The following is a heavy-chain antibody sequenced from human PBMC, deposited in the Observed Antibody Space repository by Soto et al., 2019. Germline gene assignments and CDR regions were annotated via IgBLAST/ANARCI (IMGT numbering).Heavy chain of an antibody. CDR3: ATAWNYYARSDS. D-gene: IGHD1-7*01. CDR2: INGEGSAT. CDR1: GFTFSHYA. Sequence: EVQLLESGGELVQPGGSLRVSCVGSGFTFSHYAMNWVRQAPGKGLEWVSVINGEGSATYYADSVRGRFTISRDNSKNTLFLQMHSLRADDTAFYYCATAWNYYARSDSWGRGNPGHRLL. V-gene: IGHV3-23*01. J-gene: IGHJ4*02.